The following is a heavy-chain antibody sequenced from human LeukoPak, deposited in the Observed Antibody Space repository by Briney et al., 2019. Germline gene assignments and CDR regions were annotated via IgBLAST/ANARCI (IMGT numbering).Heavy chain of an antibody. V-gene: IGHV4-59*01. Sequence: PSETLSLTCTVSGGSISSYYWSWIRQSPRHRLEWIGYIAYSGSTNYNPSLKSRVTISADTSKNQLSLKLRSVTAADTAVYYCARLSGSYYYHYYYYMDVWGKGTTVTVSS. CDR1: GGSISSYY. J-gene: IGHJ6*03. D-gene: IGHD1-26*01. CDR2: IAYSGST. CDR3: ARLSGSYYYHYYYYMDV.